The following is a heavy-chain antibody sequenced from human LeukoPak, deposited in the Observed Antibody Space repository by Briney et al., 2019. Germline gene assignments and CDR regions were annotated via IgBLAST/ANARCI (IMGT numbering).Heavy chain of an antibody. Sequence: GGSLRLSCAASGFTFSSYSMNWVRQAPGKGLEWVSSISSSSSYIYYADSVKGRFTISRDNSKNTLYLQMNSLRAEDTAVYYCAKTGYQGDYYYYYYMDVWGKGTTVTVSS. CDR2: ISSSSSYI. V-gene: IGHV3-21*01. D-gene: IGHD3-9*01. J-gene: IGHJ6*03. CDR3: AKTGYQGDYYYYYYMDV. CDR1: GFTFSSYS.